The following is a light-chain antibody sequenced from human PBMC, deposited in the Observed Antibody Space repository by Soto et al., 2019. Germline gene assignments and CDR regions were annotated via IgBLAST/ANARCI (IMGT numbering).Light chain of an antibody. V-gene: IGKV3-11*01. J-gene: IGKJ4*01. CDR1: QRVRSD. CDR2: DVS. CDR3: QQRDSWPLT. Sequence: ETLLTQSPGTLSLSPGERATLSCRASQRVRSDLAWYQQKSGQAPRLLIYDVSARATGVPARFTGGGSGTDFTLTINSLEPEDSAIYYFQQRDSWPLTFGRGTKVEIQ.